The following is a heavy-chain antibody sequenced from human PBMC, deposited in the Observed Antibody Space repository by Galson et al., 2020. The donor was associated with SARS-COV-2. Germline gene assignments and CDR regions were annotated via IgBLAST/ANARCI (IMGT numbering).Heavy chain of an antibody. V-gene: IGHV3-23*01. CDR2: ISGSGGST. Sequence: GESLKISCAASGFTFSSYAMSWVRQAPGKGLEWVSAISGSGGSTYYADSVKGRFTISRDNSKNTLYLQMNSLRAEDTAVYYCASEGWYPPVFDYWGQGTLVTVSS. D-gene: IGHD2-15*01. CDR1: GFTFSSYA. J-gene: IGHJ4*02. CDR3: ASEGWYPPVFDY.